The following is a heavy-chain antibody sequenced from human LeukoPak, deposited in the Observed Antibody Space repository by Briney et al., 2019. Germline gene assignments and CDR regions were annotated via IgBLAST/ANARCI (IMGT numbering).Heavy chain of an antibody. CDR3: ARGDCSSTSCYVGGWFDP. Sequence: ASVKVSCKASGGTFSSYAISWVRQAPGQRLEWMGWINAGNGNTKYSQKFQGRVTITRDTSASTAYMELSSLRSEDTAVYYCARGDCSSTSCYVGGWFDPWGQGTLVTVSS. J-gene: IGHJ5*02. CDR2: INAGNGNT. D-gene: IGHD2-2*01. V-gene: IGHV1-3*01. CDR1: GGTFSSYA.